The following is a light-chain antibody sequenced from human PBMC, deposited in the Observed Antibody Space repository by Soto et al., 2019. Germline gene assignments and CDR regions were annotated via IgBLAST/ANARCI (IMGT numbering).Light chain of an antibody. CDR3: CSYAGRYTYV. Sequence: QSALTQPRSVSGSPGQSVTISRTGTSSDVGGYNYVSWYQQHPGKAPKLMLHDVSKRPSGVPDRFSGSKSGNTASLTISGLQAEDEADYYCCSYAGRYTYVFGTGTKLTVL. CDR2: DVS. CDR1: SSDVGGYNY. V-gene: IGLV2-11*01. J-gene: IGLJ1*01.